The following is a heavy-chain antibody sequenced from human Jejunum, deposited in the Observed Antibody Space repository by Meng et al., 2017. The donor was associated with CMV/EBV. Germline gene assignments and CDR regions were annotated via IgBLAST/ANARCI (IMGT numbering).Heavy chain of an antibody. D-gene: IGHD5-18*01. CDR2: ITSSSGNI. V-gene: IGHV3-48*04. CDR3: ARDLQLST. Sequence: CAACGCNFSSYSMNWVRKAPGKGMEWISSITSSSGNIYYADAVKGRFTIFRDNAKNSLHLQMNSLRADDTAVYDCARDLQLSTWGQGTLVTVSS. J-gene: IGHJ5*02. CDR1: GCNFSSYS.